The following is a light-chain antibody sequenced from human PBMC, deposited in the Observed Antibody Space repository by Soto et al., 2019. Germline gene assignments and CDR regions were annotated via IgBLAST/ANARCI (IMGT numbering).Light chain of an antibody. CDR3: QQSYSTPRT. CDR2: AAS. Sequence: DIQMTQSPSTLSASLGDGVAITCRASRNIERWLAWYQQKPGKAPKLLIYAASSLQSGVPSRFSGSGSGTDFTLTISSLQPEHFATYYCQQSYSTPRTFGQGTRLEI. J-gene: IGKJ5*01. CDR1: RNIERW. V-gene: IGKV1-39*01.